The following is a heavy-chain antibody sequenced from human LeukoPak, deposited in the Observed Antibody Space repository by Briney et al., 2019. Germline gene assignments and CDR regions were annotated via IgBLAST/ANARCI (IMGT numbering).Heavy chain of an antibody. CDR2: ISAYNGNT. J-gene: IGHJ3*02. CDR3: ARDRGIWAYYDFWSGSYTFDAFDI. V-gene: IGHV1-18*01. D-gene: IGHD3-3*01. Sequence: ASVKVSCKASGYTFTSYGISWVRQAPGQGREWMGWISAYNGNTNYAQKLQGRVTMTTDTSTSTAYMELRSLRSDDTAVYYCARDRGIWAYYDFWSGSYTFDAFDIWGQGTMVTVSS. CDR1: GYTFTSYG.